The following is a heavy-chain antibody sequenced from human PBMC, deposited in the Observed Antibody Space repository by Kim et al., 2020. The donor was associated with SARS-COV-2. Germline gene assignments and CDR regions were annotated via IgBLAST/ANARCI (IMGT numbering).Heavy chain of an antibody. D-gene: IGHD3-10*01. CDR3: ARDRPTARGWFDP. CDR1: GYIFNSYT. CDR2: ISAYNGKT. V-gene: IGHV1-18*01. J-gene: IGHJ5*02. Sequence: ASVKVSCKASGYIFNSYTITWVRQAPGQGLEWMGWISAYNGKTNYAQKFQGRVIMTTDTSTTTAYMELRSLRSDDTAVYFCARDRPTARGWFDPWGQGTLVTVSS.